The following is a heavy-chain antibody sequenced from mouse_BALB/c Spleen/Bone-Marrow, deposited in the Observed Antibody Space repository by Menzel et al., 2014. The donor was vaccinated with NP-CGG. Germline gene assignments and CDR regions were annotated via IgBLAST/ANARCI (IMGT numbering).Heavy chain of an antibody. CDR3: AIYSYFDY. CDR2: IDPADGNA. CDR1: GFNIKDTY. D-gene: IGHD2-3*01. J-gene: IGHJ2*01. Sequence: EVKLQESGAELVKPGASVRLSCTASGFNIKDTYMHWVKQRPDQGLEWIGRIDPADGNAKHDPKFQGKAAITADTSSNTTYLRLSSLTSEDTAVYCCAIYSYFDYWGQGTTLTVSS. V-gene: IGHV14-3*02.